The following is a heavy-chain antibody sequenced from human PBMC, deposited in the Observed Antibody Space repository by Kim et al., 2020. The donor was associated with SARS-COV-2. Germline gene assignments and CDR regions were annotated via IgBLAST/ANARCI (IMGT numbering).Heavy chain of an antibody. Sequence: ASVKVSCKASGYTFTGYNMHWVRQAPGQGLEWMGRINPYGGGTNYAQKFQGRVTMARDTSISTVFMELSGLTSDDTAVYYCARSLTGAYNWFDPWGQGTL. CDR2: INPYGGGT. J-gene: IGHJ5*02. V-gene: IGHV1-2*06. CDR3: ARSLTGAYNWFDP. CDR1: GYTFTGYN. D-gene: IGHD7-27*01.